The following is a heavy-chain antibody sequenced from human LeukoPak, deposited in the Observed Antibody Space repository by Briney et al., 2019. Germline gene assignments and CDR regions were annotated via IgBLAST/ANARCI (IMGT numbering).Heavy chain of an antibody. CDR1: GDSISSYY. CDR3: ARAYSSSSWGWFDP. Sequence: SETLSLTCTVSGDSISSYYWSWLRQPPGQGLESFGYIYNSGSTNYIPSLKSRVTISVDTSKNQFSLKLSSVTAADTAVYYCARAYSSSSWGWFDPWGQGTLVTVSS. CDR2: IYNSGST. V-gene: IGHV4-59*01. D-gene: IGHD6-6*01. J-gene: IGHJ5*02.